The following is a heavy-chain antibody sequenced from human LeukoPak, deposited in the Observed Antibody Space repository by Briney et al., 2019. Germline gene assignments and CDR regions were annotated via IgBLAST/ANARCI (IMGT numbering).Heavy chain of an antibody. D-gene: IGHD4-17*01. CDR3: ARLTTGDY. CDR2: INTNGRST. V-gene: IGHV3-74*01. Sequence: PGGALRLSSAAPVFTFISYWMHWVRQAPGKGLMWVSRINTNGRSTRYADSVKGRFTVSRDNAKNTLYLQMNSLRAEDTAVYYCARLTTGDYWGQGTLVSVSS. CDR1: VFTFISYW. J-gene: IGHJ4*02.